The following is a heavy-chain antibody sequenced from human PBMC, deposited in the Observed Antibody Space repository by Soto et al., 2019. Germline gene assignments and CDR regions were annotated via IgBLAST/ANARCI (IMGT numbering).Heavy chain of an antibody. Sequence: EEQLLESGGGLVQPGGSLRLSCAASGFTFSSYAMSWVRQAPGKGLEWVSAISGSGANTNYADSVKGRFTISRDNSKNTLYLQMDSLRAEDTAVYYCAKRYYYGSGSCYSGGYWGQGTLVTVSS. J-gene: IGHJ4*02. V-gene: IGHV3-23*01. CDR3: AKRYYYGSGSCYSGGY. CDR2: ISGSGANT. D-gene: IGHD3-10*01. CDR1: GFTFSSYA.